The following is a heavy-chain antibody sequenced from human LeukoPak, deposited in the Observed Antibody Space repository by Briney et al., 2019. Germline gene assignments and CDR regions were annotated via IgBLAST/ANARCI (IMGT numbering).Heavy chain of an antibody. J-gene: IGHJ4*02. Sequence: TGGSLRLSCAASGFTFTTYTMTWVRQAPEKGVECVSTIDGRGCDTYYADSVKGRFTISRDNSRNTVYLQMNRLRAEDTAVYYCAKDRAGTPWADWGQGTLVTVSS. V-gene: IGHV3-23*01. CDR1: GFTFTTYT. CDR3: AKDRAGTPWAD. CDR2: IDGRGCDT. D-gene: IGHD1-1*01.